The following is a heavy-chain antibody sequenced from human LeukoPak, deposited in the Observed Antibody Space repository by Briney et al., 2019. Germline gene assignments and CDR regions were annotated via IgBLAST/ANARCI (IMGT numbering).Heavy chain of an antibody. CDR2: IYTTGMT. Sequence: SETLSLTCSVSGGSINSYWWSWIRQPAGKGLEFIGRIYTTGMTNYNPSLKSRVSMSVDTSKNQFSLELRSVTAADTAVYFCARAGYTISSYRFDYWGQGALVTVSS. CDR3: ARAGYTISSYRFDY. V-gene: IGHV4-4*07. CDR1: GGSINSYW. D-gene: IGHD3-16*02. J-gene: IGHJ4*02.